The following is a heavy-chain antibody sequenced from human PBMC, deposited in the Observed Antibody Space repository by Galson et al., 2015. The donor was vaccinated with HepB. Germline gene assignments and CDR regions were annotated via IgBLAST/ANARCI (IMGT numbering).Heavy chain of an antibody. CDR1: GYTCTSYV. CDR2: ISPYNGNT. D-gene: IGHD3-16*02. V-gene: IGHV1-18*01. J-gene: IGHJ6*02. CDR3: ARVKYDYVWGSYPGEYGMDV. Sequence: SVKVSCKASGYTCTSYVISGVRRPLVHVLEWIGWISPYNGNTTYAQKLQGRVTITTDTSTSTAYRELRSLRSYDTAVYYFARVKYDYVWGSYPGEYGMDVWGQGTTVTVSS.